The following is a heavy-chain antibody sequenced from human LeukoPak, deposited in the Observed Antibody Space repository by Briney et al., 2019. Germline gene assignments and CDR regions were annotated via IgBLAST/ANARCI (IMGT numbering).Heavy chain of an antibody. J-gene: IGHJ4*02. V-gene: IGHV3-30*18. CDR3: AKDLRGLSPLVY. Sequence: GGSLRLSCAASGFTFSSYGMHWVRQAPGKGLEWVAVISYDGSNKYYADSVKSRFTISRDNSKNTLYLQMNSLRAEDTAVYYCAKDLRGLSPLVYWGQGTLVTVSS. CDR2: ISYDGSNK. CDR1: GFTFSSYG. D-gene: IGHD3-16*02.